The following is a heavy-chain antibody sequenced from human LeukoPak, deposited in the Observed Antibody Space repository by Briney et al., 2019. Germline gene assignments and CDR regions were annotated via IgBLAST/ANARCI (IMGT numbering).Heavy chain of an antibody. CDR2: IYWDDDK. CDR3: AHSQRYSYGSFRDAFDI. V-gene: IGHV2-5*02. J-gene: IGHJ3*02. D-gene: IGHD5-18*01. CDR1: GFSLSTGGVG. Sequence: SGPTLVSPTQPLTLTCSFSGFSLSTGGVGVGWNRQPPGKALEWLAPIYWDDDKCYSPSLKSRLTISKDTSKNQVVLTMTNMDPVDTATYYCAHSQRYSYGSFRDAFDIWGPGTLVTVSS.